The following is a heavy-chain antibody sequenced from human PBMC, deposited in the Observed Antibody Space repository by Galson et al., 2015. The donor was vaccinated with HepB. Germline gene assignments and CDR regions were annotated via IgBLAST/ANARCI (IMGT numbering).Heavy chain of an antibody. D-gene: IGHD6-19*01. V-gene: IGHV3-73*01. CDR2: IRSKTTNYAT. Sequence: SLRLSCAASGFTFSGSAIHWVRQASGKGPEWVGRIRSKTTNYATSYVPSLKGRFTISRDDSKNMAYLHIKSLKTEDPAVYYCTRLGDFSGYSSRWGQGTLVTVSA. CDR3: TRLGDFSGYSSR. CDR1: GFTFSGSA. J-gene: IGHJ4*02.